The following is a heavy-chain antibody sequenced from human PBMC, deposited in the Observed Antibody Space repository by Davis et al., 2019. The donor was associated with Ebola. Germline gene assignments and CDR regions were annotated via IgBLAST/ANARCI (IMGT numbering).Heavy chain of an antibody. Sequence: SVKVSCKASGGTFSSYAISWVRQAPGQGLEWMGRIIPILGIANYAQKFQGRVTITADKSTSTAYMELSSLRSEDTAVYYCASPRMPNSSSWPKPGNYYYGMDVWGQGTTVTVSS. CDR3: ASPRMPNSSSWPKPGNYYYGMDV. V-gene: IGHV1-69*04. J-gene: IGHJ6*02. CDR1: GGTFSSYA. CDR2: IIPILGIA. D-gene: IGHD6-13*01.